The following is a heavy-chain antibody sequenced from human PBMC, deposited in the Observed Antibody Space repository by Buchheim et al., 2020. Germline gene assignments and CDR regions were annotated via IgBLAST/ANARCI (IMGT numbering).Heavy chain of an antibody. V-gene: IGHV3-23*01. CDR2: ISGSGGST. D-gene: IGHD3-22*01. CDR1: GFTFSSYA. Sequence: EVQLLESGGGLVQPGGSLRLSCAASGFTFSSYAMSWVRHAPGKGLEWVSAISGSGGSTSYADSVKGRFTISRDNSKNTLSLQMNSLRAEDTAVYYCAKDGPYYYDSSGYTHRGGFDYWGQGTL. J-gene: IGHJ4*02. CDR3: AKDGPYYYDSSGYTHRGGFDY.